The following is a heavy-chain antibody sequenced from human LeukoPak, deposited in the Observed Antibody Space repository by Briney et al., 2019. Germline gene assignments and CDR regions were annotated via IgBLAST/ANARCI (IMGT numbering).Heavy chain of an antibody. Sequence: GGSLRLSCAASGFTFSSYGMHWDRQAPGKGLEWVAFIRYDGSNKYYADSVKGRFTISRDNSKNTLYLQMNSLRAEDTAVYHCAKSHYYDSSGYYDYWGQGTLVTVSS. D-gene: IGHD3-22*01. CDR3: AKSHYYDSSGYYDY. V-gene: IGHV3-30*02. CDR2: IRYDGSNK. CDR1: GFTFSSYG. J-gene: IGHJ4*02.